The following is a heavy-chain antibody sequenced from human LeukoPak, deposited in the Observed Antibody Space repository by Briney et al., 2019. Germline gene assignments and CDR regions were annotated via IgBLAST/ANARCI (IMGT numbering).Heavy chain of an antibody. CDR2: INHSGST. CDR3: GRGFECSSTSCYNSPFDP. CDR1: GGSFSGYY. D-gene: IGHD2-2*02. Sequence: SETLSLTCAVYGGSFSGYYWSWIRQPPGKGLEWIGEINHSGSTNYNPSLKSRVTISVDTSKNQFSLKLSSVTAADTAVYYCGRGFECSSTSCYNSPFDPWGQGTLVTVSS. J-gene: IGHJ5*02. V-gene: IGHV4-34*01.